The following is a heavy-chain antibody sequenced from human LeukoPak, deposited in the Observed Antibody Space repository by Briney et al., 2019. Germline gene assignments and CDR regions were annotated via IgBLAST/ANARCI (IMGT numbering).Heavy chain of an antibody. V-gene: IGHV3-7*02. CDR2: IKQDGNEK. CDR3: AKGGDDFWSGSNY. Sequence: GGSLRLSCAASGFTFSSCWMTWVRQAPGKGLEWVANIKQDGNEKYYVDSVKGRFSISRDNAKNSVYLQMNSLRAEDTAVYYCAKGGDDFWSGSNYWGQGTLVTVSS. CDR1: GFTFSSCW. D-gene: IGHD3-3*01. J-gene: IGHJ4*02.